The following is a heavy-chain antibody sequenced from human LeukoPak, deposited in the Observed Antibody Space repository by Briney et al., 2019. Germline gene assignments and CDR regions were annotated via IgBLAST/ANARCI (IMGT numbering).Heavy chain of an antibody. CDR2: INPNSGGT. D-gene: IGHD3-22*01. J-gene: IGHJ4*02. CDR1: GYTFTGYY. CDR3: AREVDYYDSSSYSFDY. Sequence: GASMKVSCKASGYTFTGYYMHWVRQAPGQGLEWMGWINPNSGGTNYAQKFQGRVTMTRDTSISTAYMELSRLRSDDTAVYYCAREVDYYDSSSYSFDYWGQGTQVTVSS. V-gene: IGHV1-2*02.